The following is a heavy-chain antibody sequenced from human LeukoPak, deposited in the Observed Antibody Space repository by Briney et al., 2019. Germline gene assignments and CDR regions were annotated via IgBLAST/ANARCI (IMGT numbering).Heavy chain of an antibody. CDR2: INPSGGST. CDR3: ASDSYYYDSSGYGAFSI. V-gene: IGHV1-46*01. D-gene: IGHD3-22*01. Sequence: ASVKVSCKASGYTFTSYYIHWVRQAPGQGLEWMGIINPSGGSTSYAQKFQGRVAMTRDTSTSTVYMELSRLRSEDTVVYHCASDSYYYDSSGYGAFSIWGQGPMVTVSS. J-gene: IGHJ3*02. CDR1: GYTFTSYY.